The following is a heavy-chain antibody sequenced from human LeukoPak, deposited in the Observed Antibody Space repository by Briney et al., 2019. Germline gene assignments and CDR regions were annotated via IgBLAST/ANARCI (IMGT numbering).Heavy chain of an antibody. CDR1: GGSISSSSYY. Sequence: SETLSLTCTVSGGSISSSSYYWGWIRQPPGKGLEWIGSIYYSGSTYYNPSLKSRVTISVDTSKNQFSLKLSPVTAADTAVYYCARQGSGYFDYWGQGTLVTVSS. CDR3: ARQGSGYFDY. D-gene: IGHD2-15*01. CDR2: IYYSGST. J-gene: IGHJ4*02. V-gene: IGHV4-39*01.